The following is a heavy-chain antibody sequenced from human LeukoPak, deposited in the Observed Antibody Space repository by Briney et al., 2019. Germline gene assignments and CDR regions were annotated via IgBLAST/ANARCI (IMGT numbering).Heavy chain of an antibody. J-gene: IGHJ6*02. Sequence: GGSLRLSCTASGFTFSTHGMHWVRQAPGQGLEWVAFIQPNGSNKYFLESVKGRFTISRDNSMTTVYLQMNRLRAEDTAVYYCAKPGYSGYGLHYGMDVWGQGTTVTVSS. D-gene: IGHD5-12*01. CDR1: GFTFSTHG. CDR2: IQPNGSNK. CDR3: AKPGYSGYGLHYGMDV. V-gene: IGHV3-30*02.